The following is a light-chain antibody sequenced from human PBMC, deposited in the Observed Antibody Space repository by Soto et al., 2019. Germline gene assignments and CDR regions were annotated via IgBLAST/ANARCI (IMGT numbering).Light chain of an antibody. CDR1: SSDVGGYNY. CDR2: DVT. CDR3: SSYTSSSTHVV. Sequence: ALTQPASVSGSPGQSITISCTGTSSDVGGYNYVSWYQQYPGKAPKLMIYDVTNRPSGVSNRFSASKSGNTASLTISGLQAEDEADYYCSSYTSSSTHVVFGGGTQLTVL. V-gene: IGLV2-14*01. J-gene: IGLJ2*01.